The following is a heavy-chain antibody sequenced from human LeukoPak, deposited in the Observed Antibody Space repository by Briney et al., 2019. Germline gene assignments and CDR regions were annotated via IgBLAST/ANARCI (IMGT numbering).Heavy chain of an antibody. V-gene: IGHV4-4*07. CDR2: IYTSGST. CDR1: GGSISSYY. Sequence: SETLSLTCTVSGGSISSYYWSWIRQPAGKGLEWIGRIYTSGSTNYNPSLKSRVTMSVDTSKNQFSLKLSSVTAADTAVYYCARDTGAYNWNVNWFDPWGQGTLVTVSS. D-gene: IGHD1-20*01. J-gene: IGHJ5*02. CDR3: ARDTGAYNWNVNWFDP.